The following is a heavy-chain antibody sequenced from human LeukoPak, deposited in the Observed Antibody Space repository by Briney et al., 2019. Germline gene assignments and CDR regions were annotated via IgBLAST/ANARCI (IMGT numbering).Heavy chain of an antibody. CDR1: GGSISSYY. CDR2: IYYSGST. V-gene: IGHV4-59*12. CDR3: ARDSVAGDFDY. J-gene: IGHJ4*02. Sequence: PSETLSLTCTVSGGSISSYYWSWIRQPPGKGLEWIGYIYYSGSTNYNPSLKSRVTMSVDTSKNQFSLKLSSVTAADTAVYYCARDSVAGDFDYWGQGTLVTVSS. D-gene: IGHD6-19*01.